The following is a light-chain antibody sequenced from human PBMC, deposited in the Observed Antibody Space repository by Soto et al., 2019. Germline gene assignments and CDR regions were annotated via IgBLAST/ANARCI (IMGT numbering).Light chain of an antibody. CDR2: KAS. J-gene: IGKJ5*01. CDR3: QQYNVFPIT. V-gene: IGKV1-5*03. Sequence: DIQMTQSPSTLSASVGDRVTITCRASQSIATWLAWYQQKSGKAPKLLIYKASSLQSDVPSRFSGSGSGTEFTLTISSLKPDDFATYYCQQYNVFPITFGQGTRLEI. CDR1: QSIATW.